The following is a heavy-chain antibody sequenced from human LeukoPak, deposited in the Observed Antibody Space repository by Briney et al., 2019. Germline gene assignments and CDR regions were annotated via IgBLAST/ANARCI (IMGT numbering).Heavy chain of an antibody. CDR2: IYYSGST. CDR1: GGSISSYY. D-gene: IGHD6-19*01. CDR3: AREASHSSGPKNAFDI. Sequence: SETLSLTCTVSGGSISSYYWSWIRQPPGKGLEWLGYIYYSGSTNYNPSLKSRVTISVDTSKNQFSLKLSSVTAADTAVYYCAREASHSSGPKNAFDIWGQGTMVTVSS. V-gene: IGHV4-59*01. J-gene: IGHJ3*02.